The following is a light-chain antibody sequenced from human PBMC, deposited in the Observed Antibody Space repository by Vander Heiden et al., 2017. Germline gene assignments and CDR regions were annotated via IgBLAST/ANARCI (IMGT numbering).Light chain of an antibody. V-gene: IGKV1-33*01. CDR3: QQDDNLPIT. Sequence: DIQMTQSPSSLSASVGDRVTITCQASQDISNYLNWYQQKPGKAPKLLIYEASNLETGVPSRFSGSGSGTDFTFTISSLQPEDFATYYCQQDDNLPITFGQGTLLEIK. CDR1: QDISNY. J-gene: IGKJ5*01. CDR2: EAS.